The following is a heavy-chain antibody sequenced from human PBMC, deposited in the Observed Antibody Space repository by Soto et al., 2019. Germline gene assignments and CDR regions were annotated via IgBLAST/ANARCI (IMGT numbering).Heavy chain of an antibody. Sequence: GGSLRLSWAASGFPFSSYGMRLVRPATGKGLEWVAVIWYDGSNKYYADSVKGRFTISRDNSKNTLYLQMNSLRAEDTAVYYCARGYCSSTSCYSVDVWGKGTTVTVSS. CDR1: GFPFSSYG. D-gene: IGHD2-2*01. CDR2: IWYDGSNK. J-gene: IGHJ6*04. V-gene: IGHV3-33*01. CDR3: ARGYCSSTSCYSVDV.